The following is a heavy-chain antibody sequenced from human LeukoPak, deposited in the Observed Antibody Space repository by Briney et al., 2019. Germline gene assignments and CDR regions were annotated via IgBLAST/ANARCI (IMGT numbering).Heavy chain of an antibody. CDR3: AREDYGSGSYPLDY. V-gene: IGHV3-64*01. CDR1: GFTFSSFA. Sequence: PGGSLRLSCAASGFTFSSFALHWVRQAPGKGLEYVSAISSNGRNTYYANSVKGRFTISRDNSKNTLYLQMGSLRAEDMAVYYCAREDYGSGSYPLDYRGQGTLVTVSS. CDR2: ISSNGRNT. J-gene: IGHJ4*02. D-gene: IGHD3-10*01.